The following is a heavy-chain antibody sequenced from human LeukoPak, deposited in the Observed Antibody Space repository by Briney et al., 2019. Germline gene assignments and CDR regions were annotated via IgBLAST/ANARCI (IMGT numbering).Heavy chain of an antibody. J-gene: IGHJ1*01. CDR3: AKASCSSTSCYSSQH. Sequence: GGSLRLSCAASGFTFSSYAMSWVRQAPGKGLEWVSAISGSGGSTYYADSVKGRFTISRDNSKNTLYLQMNSLRAKDTAVYYCAKASCSSTSCYSSQHWGQGTLVTVSS. CDR1: GFTFSSYA. V-gene: IGHV3-23*01. D-gene: IGHD2-2*01. CDR2: ISGSGGST.